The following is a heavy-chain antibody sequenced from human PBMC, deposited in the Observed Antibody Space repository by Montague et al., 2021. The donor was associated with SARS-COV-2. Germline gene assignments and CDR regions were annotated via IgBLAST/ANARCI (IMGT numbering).Heavy chain of an antibody. D-gene: IGHD3-10*01. CDR1: GGSISSSNW. J-gene: IGHJ4*02. V-gene: IGHV4-4*02. CDR3: ASRGAGWFGSNPERFDY. CDR2: INHSGST. Sequence: SETLSLTCAVSGGSISSSNWWSWVRQPPGKGLEWIGEINHSGSTKYKPSLKSRVTISVDKSKNQFSLKLSSVTTADTAVYYCASRGAGWFGSNPERFDYWGQGTLVTVSS.